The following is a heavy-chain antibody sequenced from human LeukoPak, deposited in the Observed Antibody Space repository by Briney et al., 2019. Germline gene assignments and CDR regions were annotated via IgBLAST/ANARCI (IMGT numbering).Heavy chain of an antibody. D-gene: IGHD3-22*01. CDR3: ARDSASYYYDSSGYSFDY. V-gene: IGHV1-69*04. Sequence: ASVKVSCKASGGTFSSYTISWVRQAPGQGLEWMGRIIPILGIANYAQKFQGRVTITADKSTGTAYMELSSLRSEDTAVYYCARDSASYYYDSSGYSFDYWGQGTLVTVSS. J-gene: IGHJ4*02. CDR1: GGTFSSYT. CDR2: IIPILGIA.